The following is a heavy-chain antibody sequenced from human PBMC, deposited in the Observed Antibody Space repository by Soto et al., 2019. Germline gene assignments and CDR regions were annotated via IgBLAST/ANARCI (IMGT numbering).Heavy chain of an antibody. CDR2: ISSSSSYT. D-gene: IGHD2-21*02. CDR1: GFTFSDYY. V-gene: IGHV3-11*06. CDR3: ARDCGGDCYSDRTSDYGMDV. Sequence: QVQLVESGGGLVKPGGSLRLSCAASGFTFSDYYMSWIRQAPGKGLEWVSYISSSSSYTNYADSVKGRFTISRDNAKNSLYLQMNSLRAEDTAVYYCARDCGGDCYSDRTSDYGMDVWGQGTTVTVSS. J-gene: IGHJ6*02.